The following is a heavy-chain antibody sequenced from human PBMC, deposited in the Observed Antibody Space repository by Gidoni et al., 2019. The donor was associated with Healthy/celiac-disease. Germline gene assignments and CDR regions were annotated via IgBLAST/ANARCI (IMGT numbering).Heavy chain of an antibody. V-gene: IGHV3-33*01. D-gene: IGHD6-13*01. CDR1: GFTFSSYG. CDR2: IWYVGSNK. J-gene: IGHJ4*02. CDR3: ARERIAAAGRGFDY. Sequence: QVQLVESGGGVVQPGRSLRLSCAASGFTFSSYGMHGGRQAPGKGLEWVAVIWYVGSNKYYADSVKGRFTISRDNSKNTLYLQMNSLRAEDTAVYYCARERIAAAGRGFDYWGQGTLVTVSS.